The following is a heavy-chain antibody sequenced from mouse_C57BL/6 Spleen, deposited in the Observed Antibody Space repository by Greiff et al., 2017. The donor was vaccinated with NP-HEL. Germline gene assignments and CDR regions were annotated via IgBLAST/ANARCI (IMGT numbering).Heavy chain of an antibody. CDR3: ARSTMVTTPPFAY. J-gene: IGHJ3*01. D-gene: IGHD2-1*01. V-gene: IGHV1-26*01. Sequence: VQLQQSGPELVKPGASVKISCKASGYTFTDYYMNWVKQSHGKSLEWIGDINPNNGGTSYNQKFKGKATLTVDKSSSTAYMELRSLTSEDSAVYYCARSTMVTTPPFAYWGQGTLVTVSA. CDR1: GYTFTDYY. CDR2: INPNNGGT.